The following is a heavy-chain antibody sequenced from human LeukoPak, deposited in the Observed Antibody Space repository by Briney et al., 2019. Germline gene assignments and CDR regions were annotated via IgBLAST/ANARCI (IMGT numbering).Heavy chain of an antibody. J-gene: IGHJ3*02. CDR1: GGSISSYY. V-gene: IGHV4-59*01. D-gene: IGHD3-22*01. Sequence: KSSETLSLTCTVSGGSISSYYWSWIRQPPGKGLEWIGYIYYSGSTNYNPSLKSRVTISVDTSKNQFSLKLSSVTAADTAVYYCASRYNYDSSGYYGDDAFDIWGQGTIVTVSS. CDR3: ASRYNYDSSGYYGDDAFDI. CDR2: IYYSGST.